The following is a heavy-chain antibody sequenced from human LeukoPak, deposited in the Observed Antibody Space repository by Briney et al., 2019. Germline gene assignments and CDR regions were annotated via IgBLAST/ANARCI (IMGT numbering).Heavy chain of an antibody. D-gene: IGHD6-13*01. CDR1: GFTFGDNA. J-gene: IGHJ4*02. CDR3: TSGMAAAGTHY. Sequence: GGSLRLSCTASGFTFGDNAMSWVRQAPGKGLEWVGFIRSKAYGGTTEYAASVKGRFTISRDDSKSIAYLQMNSLKTEDTAVYYCTSGMAAAGTHYWGQGALVTISS. CDR2: IRSKAYGGTT. V-gene: IGHV3-49*04.